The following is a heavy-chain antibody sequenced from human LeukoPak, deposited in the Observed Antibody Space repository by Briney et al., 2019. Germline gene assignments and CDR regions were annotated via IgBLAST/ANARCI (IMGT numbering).Heavy chain of an antibody. J-gene: IGHJ4*02. CDR1: GFTFSSYA. CDR3: ARDRDSGSYCDY. D-gene: IGHD1-26*01. Sequence: GGSLRLSCAASGFTFSSYAMHWVRQAPGKGLEWVAVISYDGSNKYYADSVKGRFTISRDNSKNTLYLQMNRLRAEDTAVYYCARDRDSGSYCDYWGQGTLVTVSS. CDR2: ISYDGSNK. V-gene: IGHV3-30*04.